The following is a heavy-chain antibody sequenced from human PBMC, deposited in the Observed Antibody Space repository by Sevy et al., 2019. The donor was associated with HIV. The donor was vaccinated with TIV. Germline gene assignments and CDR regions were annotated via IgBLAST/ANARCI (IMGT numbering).Heavy chain of an antibody. Sequence: GGSLRLSCAASGFTFSDAWMSWVRQAPGKGLEWVSTISASGGSTYYADSVKGRFTISRDNSKKNVYLDMNSLRAEDTAIFYCAKEETTGYIWGQGTLVTVSS. CDR1: GFTFSDAW. CDR2: ISASGGST. J-gene: IGHJ4*02. V-gene: IGHV3-23*01. CDR3: AKEETTGYI. D-gene: IGHD3-9*01.